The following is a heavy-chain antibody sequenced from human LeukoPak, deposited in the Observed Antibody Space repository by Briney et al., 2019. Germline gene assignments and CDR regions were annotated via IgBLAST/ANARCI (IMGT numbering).Heavy chain of an antibody. D-gene: IGHD3-3*01. CDR1: GYTFTSYD. CDR3: ARASIPPLQDTIFGVVWAGRYWFDP. J-gene: IGHJ5*02. Sequence: GASVKVSCKASGYTFTSYDINWVRQATGQGLEWMGWMNPNSGNTGYAQKFQGRVTITRNTSISTAYMELSSLRSEDMAVYYCARASIPPLQDTIFGVVWAGRYWFDPWGQGTLVTVSS. CDR2: MNPNSGNT. V-gene: IGHV1-8*03.